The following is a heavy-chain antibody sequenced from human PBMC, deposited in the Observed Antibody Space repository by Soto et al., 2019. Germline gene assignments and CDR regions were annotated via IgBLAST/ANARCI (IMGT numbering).Heavy chain of an antibody. D-gene: IGHD6-13*01. CDR3: ARLEESRSSRWGIYFYYMGV. CDR2: IYDSGNT. J-gene: IGHJ6*03. V-gene: IGHV4-59*08. CDR1: GGSISSSY. Sequence: QVQLQESGPGLVKPSETLSLTCTVSGGSISSSYWSWIRQPPGKGLEWIGYIYDSGNTNYNPSLKSRVTISVDTSKNQFSLKLSSVTAADTAVYFCARLEESRSSRWGIYFYYMGVWGKGTTVTVSS.